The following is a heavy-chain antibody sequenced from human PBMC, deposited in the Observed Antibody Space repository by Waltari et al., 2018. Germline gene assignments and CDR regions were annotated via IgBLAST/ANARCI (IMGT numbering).Heavy chain of an antibody. D-gene: IGHD1-1*01. Sequence: EVQLVESGGGLVKPGGSLRLSCAASGFTFSSYSMNWVRQAPGKGLEWVSSISSSSSYIYYADSVKGRFTISRDNAKNSLYLQMNSLRAEDTAVYYCARDNFKQSGIDYWGQGTLVTVPS. CDR1: GFTFSSYS. J-gene: IGHJ4*02. V-gene: IGHV3-21*01. CDR3: ARDNFKQSGIDY. CDR2: ISSSSSYI.